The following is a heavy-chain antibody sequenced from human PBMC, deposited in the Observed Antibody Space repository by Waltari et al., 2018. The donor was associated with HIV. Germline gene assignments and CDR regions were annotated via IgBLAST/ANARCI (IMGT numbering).Heavy chain of an antibody. J-gene: IGHJ6*02. CDR1: GFTFSSYW. D-gene: IGHD3-10*01. CDR3: ARGQYYSMDV. V-gene: IGHV3-74*01. Sequence: EVQLVESGGGLVQPGGSLRLSCSASGFTFSSYWMHWVRQAPGKGLVWVAGINRDGSNIRYADSVKGRFTISRDNAKNTLYLQMNSLRAEDTALYYCARGQYYSMDVWGQGTTVTVSS. CDR2: INRDGSNI.